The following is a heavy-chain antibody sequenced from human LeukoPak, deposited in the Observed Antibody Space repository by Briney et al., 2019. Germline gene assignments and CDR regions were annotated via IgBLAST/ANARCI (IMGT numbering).Heavy chain of an antibody. J-gene: IGHJ4*02. CDR2: ISGSGGST. CDR1: GFTFSSFG. V-gene: IGHV3-23*01. CDR3: AKDGANHSSGWYHRYYFDY. Sequence: GGTLRLSCAASGFTFSSFGMSWVRQAPGKGLEWVSAISGSGGSTYYADSVKGRFTVSRDNSKNTLYLQMNSLRAEDTAVYYCAKDGANHSSGWYHRYYFDYWGQGTLVTVSS. D-gene: IGHD6-19*01.